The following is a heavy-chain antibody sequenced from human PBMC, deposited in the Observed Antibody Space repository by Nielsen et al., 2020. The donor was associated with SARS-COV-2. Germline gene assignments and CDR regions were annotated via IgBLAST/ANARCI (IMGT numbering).Heavy chain of an antibody. D-gene: IGHD3-22*01. Sequence: GESLKISCAASGFTFSSYWMSWVRQAPGKGLEWVANIKQDGSEKYYVDSVKGRFTISRDNAKNSLYLQMNSLRAEDTAVYYCARQLEPGYYDSSGYYIGGALDYWGQGTLVTVSS. J-gene: IGHJ4*02. CDR1: GFTFSSYW. CDR3: ARQLEPGYYDSSGYYIGGALDY. V-gene: IGHV3-7*01. CDR2: IKQDGSEK.